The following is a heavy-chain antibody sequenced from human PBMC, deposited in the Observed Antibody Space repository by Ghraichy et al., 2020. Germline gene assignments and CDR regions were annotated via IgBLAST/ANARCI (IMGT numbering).Heavy chain of an antibody. V-gene: IGHV4-34*01. Sequence: SETLSLTCAVYGGSFSGYYWSWIRQPPGKGLEWIGEINHSGSTNYNPSLKSRVTISVDTSKNQFSLKLSSVTAADTAVYYCASGWRTDGSNWFDPWGQGTLVTVSS. J-gene: IGHJ5*02. CDR1: GGSFSGYY. CDR3: ASGWRTDGSNWFDP. CDR2: INHSGST. D-gene: IGHD1-1*01.